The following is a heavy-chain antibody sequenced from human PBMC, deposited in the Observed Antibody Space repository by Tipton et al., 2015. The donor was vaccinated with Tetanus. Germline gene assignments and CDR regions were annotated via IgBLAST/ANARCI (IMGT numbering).Heavy chain of an antibody. J-gene: IGHJ4*02. V-gene: IGHV1-69*01. CDR1: GGTFTNYA. CDR2: ITPIFGTT. Sequence: QSGAEVKKPGSSVKVSCKASGGTFTNYALSWVRQAPGQGLEWVGGITPIFGTTNSAPKLQGRVTITADESTNTAYMELSSLRSEDTAVYYCARAPNRMSRAYDYWGQGTQITVSS. D-gene: IGHD1-14*01. CDR3: ARAPNRMSRAYDY.